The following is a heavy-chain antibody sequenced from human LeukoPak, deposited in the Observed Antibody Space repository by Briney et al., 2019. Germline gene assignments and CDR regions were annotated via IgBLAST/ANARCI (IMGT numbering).Heavy chain of an antibody. J-gene: IGHJ4*02. CDR3: VRVGSALDS. V-gene: IGHV3-74*01. Sequence: GGSLRHSCAASGFTFSGHWMCWVRQAPGKGLMWVSRITNDGSETFYADSVKGRFTVSRDNAKNTLCLQMNSLTVEDTAVYYCVRVGSALDSWGRGSLVTVSS. D-gene: IGHD6-19*01. CDR1: GFTFSGHW. CDR2: ITNDGSET.